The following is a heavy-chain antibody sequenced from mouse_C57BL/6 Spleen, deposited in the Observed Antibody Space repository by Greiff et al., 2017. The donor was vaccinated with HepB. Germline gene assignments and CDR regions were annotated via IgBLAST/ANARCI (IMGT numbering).Heavy chain of an antibody. V-gene: IGHV6-3*01. CDR3: TRGDFFDY. CDR2: IRLKSDNYAT. J-gene: IGHJ2*01. Sequence: EVMLVESGGGLVQPGGSMKLSCVASGFTFSNYWMNWVRQSPEKGLEWVAQIRLKSDNYATHYAVSVNGRLTISRYDSKSSVYLQMNNLRAEDTGIYYCTRGDFFDYWGQGTTLTVSS. CDR1: GFTFSNYW.